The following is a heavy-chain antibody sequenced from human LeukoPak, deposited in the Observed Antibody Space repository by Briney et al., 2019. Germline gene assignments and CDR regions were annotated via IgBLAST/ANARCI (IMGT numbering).Heavy chain of an antibody. CDR1: GFTFSSYA. CDR3: ARGHYDSSGPLDY. J-gene: IGHJ4*02. V-gene: IGHV3-30-3*01. CDR2: ISYDGNNK. D-gene: IGHD3-22*01. Sequence: GRSLRLSCAASGFTFSSYAMHWVRQAPGKGLEWVAVISYDGNNKYYADSVKGRFTISRDNSKNTLYLQMNSLRAEDTAVYYCARGHYDSSGPLDYWGQGTLVTVSS.